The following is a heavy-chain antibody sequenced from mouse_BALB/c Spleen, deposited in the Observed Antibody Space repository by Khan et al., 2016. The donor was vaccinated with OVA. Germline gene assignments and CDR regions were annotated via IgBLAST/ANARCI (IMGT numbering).Heavy chain of an antibody. D-gene: IGHD1-1*01. CDR1: GYSFTDYT. CDR2: INPYNVGT. J-gene: IGHJ3*01. CDR3: ARGGYGGLAY. Sequence: EVQLQQSGPELVKPGASVKISCKASGYSFTDYTMNWVKQSHGKNLEWIGLINPYNVGTNYNQKFKGKATLTVAKSSSTAHMELLRLTSEDSAVSYCARGGYGGLAYWGQGTLVTVSA. V-gene: IGHV1-18*01.